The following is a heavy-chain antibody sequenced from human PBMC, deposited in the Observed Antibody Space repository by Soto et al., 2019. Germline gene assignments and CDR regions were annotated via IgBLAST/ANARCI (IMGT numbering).Heavy chain of an antibody. J-gene: IGHJ4*02. CDR3: ATRYAWLYFDY. Sequence: SETLSLTCAVYGGSFSGYYWSWIRQPPGKGLEWIGEINQSGSTNYNPSLKSRVTISVDTSKNQFSLKLSSVTAADTAVYYCATRYAWLYFDYWGQGSLVT. CDR2: INQSGST. D-gene: IGHD3-9*01. CDR1: GGSFSGYY. V-gene: IGHV4-34*01.